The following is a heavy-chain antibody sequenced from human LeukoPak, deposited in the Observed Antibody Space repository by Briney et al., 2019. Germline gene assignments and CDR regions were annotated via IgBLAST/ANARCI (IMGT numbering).Heavy chain of an antibody. J-gene: IGHJ4*02. Sequence: GGSLRLSCTGSGFTFIEYGINWVRQAPGKGLEWVSSISSSSSYIFYADSVKGRFTISRDNAKKSVYLQMNSLRAEDTAVYYCSGSYYDGDYWGQGTLVTVSS. CDR2: ISSSSSYI. CDR3: SGSYYDGDY. V-gene: IGHV3-21*04. D-gene: IGHD1-26*01. CDR1: GFTFIEYG.